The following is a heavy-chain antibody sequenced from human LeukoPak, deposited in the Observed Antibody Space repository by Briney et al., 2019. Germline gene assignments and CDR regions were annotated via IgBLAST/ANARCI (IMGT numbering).Heavy chain of an antibody. CDR1: GGSISSGGYY. J-gene: IGHJ4*02. CDR3: ASAGYSYGQLDY. V-gene: IGHV4-31*03. D-gene: IGHD5-18*01. Sequence: SQTLSLTCTVSGGSISSGGYYWSWIRQHPGKGLEWIGYVYYSGSTYYNPSLKSRVTTSVDTSKNQFSLKLSSVTAADTAVYYCASAGYSYGQLDYWGQGTLVTVLS. CDR2: VYYSGST.